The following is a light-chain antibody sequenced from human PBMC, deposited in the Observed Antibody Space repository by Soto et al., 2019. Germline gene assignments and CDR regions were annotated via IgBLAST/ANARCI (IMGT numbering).Light chain of an antibody. CDR3: LQYDTSPLT. J-gene: IGKJ4*01. CDR2: GAS. V-gene: IGKV3-20*01. CDR1: QSISSND. Sequence: EIVLTQSPGTLSLSPGERATLSCRASQSISSNDLAWFQQKPGQAPRLLIYGASTRATGIPDRFGGSGPGTDFTLTISSLEPEDFALYHCLQYDTSPLTFGGGTKVEIK.